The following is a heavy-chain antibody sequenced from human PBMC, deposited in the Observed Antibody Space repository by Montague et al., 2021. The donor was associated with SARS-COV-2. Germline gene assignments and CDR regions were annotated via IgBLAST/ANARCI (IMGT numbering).Heavy chain of an antibody. Sequence: CAISGDSVSSNTVAWNWFRQSPSRGLEWLGRTYYRSKWYNDYAVSMRSRVTINPDTSKNQFSLHVNSVTPEDTAVYYCARDSEYSIDYWGRGLLVTVSS. CDR2: TYYRSKWYN. CDR1: GDSVSSNTVA. D-gene: IGHD6-6*01. J-gene: IGHJ4*02. CDR3: ARDSEYSIDY. V-gene: IGHV6-1*01.